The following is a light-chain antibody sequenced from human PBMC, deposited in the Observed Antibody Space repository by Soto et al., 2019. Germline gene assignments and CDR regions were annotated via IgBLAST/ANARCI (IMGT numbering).Light chain of an antibody. CDR2: EVS. Sequence: QSALTQAASVSGSPGQSITISCTGTSSDVGGYDYVSWYQQHPGKAPKLMIYEVSNRPSGVSNRFSGSKSGNTASLTISGLQADDEADYYCSSYTSSSTYVFGTGTKVTVL. J-gene: IGLJ1*01. V-gene: IGLV2-14*01. CDR1: SSDVGGYDY. CDR3: SSYTSSSTYV.